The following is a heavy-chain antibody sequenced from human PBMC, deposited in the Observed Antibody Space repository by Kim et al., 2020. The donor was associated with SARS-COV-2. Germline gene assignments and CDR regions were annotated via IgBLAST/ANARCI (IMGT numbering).Heavy chain of an antibody. V-gene: IGHV3-7*03. Sequence: GGSLRLSCAASGFTFSSYWMSWVRQAPGKGLEWVANIKQDGSEKYYVDSVKGRFTISRDNAKNSLYLQMNSLRAEDTAVYYCAREDRRIIMVRGVEAAFDIWGQGTMVTVSS. D-gene: IGHD3-10*01. CDR1: GFTFSSYW. J-gene: IGHJ3*02. CDR2: IKQDGSEK. CDR3: AREDRRIIMVRGVEAAFDI.